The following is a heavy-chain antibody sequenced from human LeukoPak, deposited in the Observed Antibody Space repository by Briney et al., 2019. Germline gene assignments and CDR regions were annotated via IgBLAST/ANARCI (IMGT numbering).Heavy chain of an antibody. Sequence: GGSLRLSCAASGFTFSDYYMSWIRQAPGKGLEWISYISSSGDTIFYADSVKGRFTISRDNAKNSLYLQMNSLRTEDTAVYYCARADPIYDFWSGGDYWGQGTLVTVSS. CDR1: GFTFSDYY. J-gene: IGHJ4*02. CDR3: ARADPIYDFWSGGDY. CDR2: ISSSGDTI. D-gene: IGHD3-3*01. V-gene: IGHV3-11*04.